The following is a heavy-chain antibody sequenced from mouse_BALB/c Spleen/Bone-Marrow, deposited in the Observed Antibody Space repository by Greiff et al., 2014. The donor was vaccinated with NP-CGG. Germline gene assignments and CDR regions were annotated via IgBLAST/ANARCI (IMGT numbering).Heavy chain of an antibody. CDR1: GFNIKDTY. J-gene: IGHJ3*01. CDR3: ARGYDGFAY. CDR2: IDPANGNT. D-gene: IGHD2-2*01. Sequence: DVQLQESGAELVKPGASVKLSCTASGFNIKDTYMHWVKQRPEQGLEWIGRIDPANGNTKYDPKFQGKATITADTSSNTAYLQLSSLTSEDAAVYYCARGYDGFAYWGQGTLVTVSA. V-gene: IGHV14-3*02.